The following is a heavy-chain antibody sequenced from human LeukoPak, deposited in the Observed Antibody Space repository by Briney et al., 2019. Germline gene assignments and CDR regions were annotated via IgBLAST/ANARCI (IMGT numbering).Heavy chain of an antibody. CDR3: AREGRMVSIYYYMDV. V-gene: IGHV1-46*01. J-gene: IGHJ6*03. D-gene: IGHD2/OR15-2a*01. CDR1: GYTFTSYY. Sequence: ASVKVSCKASGYTFTSYYMHWARQAPGQGLEWMGIINPSGGSTSYAQKFQGRVTMTRDTSTSTVYMELSSLRSEDTAVYYCAREGRMVSIYYYMDVWGKGTTVTVSS. CDR2: INPSGGST.